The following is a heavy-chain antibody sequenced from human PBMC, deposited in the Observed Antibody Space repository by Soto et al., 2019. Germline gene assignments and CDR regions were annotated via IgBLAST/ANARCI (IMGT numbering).Heavy chain of an antibody. CDR3: ARGRGGPVTYGMDV. Sequence: SVKVSCKASGGTFSSYAISWVRQAPGQGLEWMGGIIPIFGTANYAQKFQGRVTITADKSTSTAYMELRSLRSDDTAVYYCARGRGGPVTYGMDVWGQGTTVTVS. CDR1: GGTFSSYA. J-gene: IGHJ6*02. CDR2: IIPIFGTA. V-gene: IGHV1-69*06. D-gene: IGHD3-16*01.